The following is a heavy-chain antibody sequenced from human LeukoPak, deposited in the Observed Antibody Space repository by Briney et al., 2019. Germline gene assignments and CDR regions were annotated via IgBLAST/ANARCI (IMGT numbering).Heavy chain of an antibody. CDR1: GFNVSSNC. J-gene: IGHJ4*02. V-gene: IGHV3-53*01. CDR2: IYGDDST. D-gene: IGHD6-19*01. Sequence: GGSLRLSCAASGFNVSSNCINWVRQAPGKGLEWVSVIYGDDSTNYAGSVKGRFTISRDNSKDKVYLQMNSLRAEDTAVYYCARGPQRLQGIAVAGVFDYWGQGTLVTVSS. CDR3: ARGPQRLQGIAVAGVFDY.